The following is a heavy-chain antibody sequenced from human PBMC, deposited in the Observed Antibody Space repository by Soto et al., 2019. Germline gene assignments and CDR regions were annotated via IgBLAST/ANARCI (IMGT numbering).Heavy chain of an antibody. CDR3: ARVHDYGDYVQYYGMDL. D-gene: IGHD4-17*01. V-gene: IGHV3-11*01. Sequence: QVQLVESGGGLVKPGGSLRLSCAASGFTFSDYCMSWIRQAPGKGLEWVSYISSSGSTIYYADSVKGRFTISRDNAKNLLYLQMNSLRAEDTAVDYCARVHDYGDYVQYYGMDLWGQPTTVTVSS. CDR2: ISSSGSTI. J-gene: IGHJ6*02. CDR1: GFTFSDYC.